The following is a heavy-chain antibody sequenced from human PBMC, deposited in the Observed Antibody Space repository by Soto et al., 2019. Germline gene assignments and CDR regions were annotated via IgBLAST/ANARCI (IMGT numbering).Heavy chain of an antibody. CDR3: ARDQLRYFDWLKNAFDI. V-gene: IGHV1-18*01. J-gene: IGHJ3*02. CDR2: ISAYNGNT. D-gene: IGHD3-9*01. CDR1: GYTFTSYG. Sequence: QVQLVQSGAEVKKPGASVKVSCKASGYTFTSYGISWVRQAPGQGLEWMGWISAYNGNTNYAQKLQGRVTMTTDTSTSTAYMELRSLRSDDTAVYYCARDQLRYFDWLKNAFDIWGQGTMVTVSS.